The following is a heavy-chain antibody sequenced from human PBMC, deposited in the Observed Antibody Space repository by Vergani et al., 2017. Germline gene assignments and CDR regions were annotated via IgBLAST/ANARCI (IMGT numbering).Heavy chain of an antibody. CDR3: AHSSGWSFDY. V-gene: IGHV2-5*08. Sequence: QVTLKESGPVLVKPTETLTLTCTVSGFSLSNARMGVSWIRQPPGEALEWLALIYWDDDKRYSPSLKSRLTITKDTSKTQVVLTMTNMDPVDTATYYCAHSSGWSFDYWGQGTLVTVSS. D-gene: IGHD6-19*01. CDR1: GFSLSNARMG. CDR2: IYWDDDK. J-gene: IGHJ4*02.